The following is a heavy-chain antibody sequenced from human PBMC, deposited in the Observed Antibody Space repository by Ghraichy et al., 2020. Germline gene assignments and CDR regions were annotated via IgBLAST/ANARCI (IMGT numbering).Heavy chain of an antibody. J-gene: IGHJ3*02. CDR3: ARDRFLGGVNGRNVFDI. Sequence: GGSLRLSCATSGFTFGSYWMSWVRQAPGKGLEWVANIKQDGSEKYYVDSVKGRFTISRDNAKNSLYLQMDSLRVEDMGVYYCARDRFLGGVNGRNVFDIWGQGTMVTVSS. V-gene: IGHV3-7*03. D-gene: IGHD2-8*02. CDR2: IKQDGSEK. CDR1: GFTFGSYW.